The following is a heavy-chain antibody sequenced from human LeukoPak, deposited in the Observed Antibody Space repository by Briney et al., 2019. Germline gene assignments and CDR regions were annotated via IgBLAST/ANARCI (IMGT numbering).Heavy chain of an antibody. CDR1: GGSFSGYY. Sequence: KASETLSLTCAVYGGSFSGYYWSWIRQPPGKGLEWIGEINHSGSTNYNPSLKSRVTISVDTSKNQFSLKLSSVTAADTAVYYCARGVVGATNLYWGQGTLVTVSS. D-gene: IGHD1-26*01. CDR3: ARGVVGATNLY. CDR2: INHSGST. J-gene: IGHJ4*02. V-gene: IGHV4-34*01.